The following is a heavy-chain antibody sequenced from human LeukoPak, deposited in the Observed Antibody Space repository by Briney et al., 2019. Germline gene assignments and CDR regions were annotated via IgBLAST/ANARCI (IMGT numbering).Heavy chain of an antibody. CDR3: AFTYYYDSSGYLFDY. CDR1: FXXXA. J-gene: IGHJ4*02. CDR2: IIPIFGTA. D-gene: IGHD3-22*01. V-gene: IGHV1-69*05. Sequence: FXXXAIXXXRQAPGQGLEWMGGIIPIFGTANYAQKFQGRVTITTDESTSTAYMELSSLRSEDTAVYYCAFTYYYDSSGYLFDYWGQGTLVTVSS.